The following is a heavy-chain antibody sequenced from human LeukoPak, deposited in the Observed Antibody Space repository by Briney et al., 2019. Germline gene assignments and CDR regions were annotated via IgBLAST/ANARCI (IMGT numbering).Heavy chain of an antibody. CDR2: IYPGDSDT. CDR1: GYSLTNSW. D-gene: IGHD6-19*01. J-gene: IGHJ4*02. Sequence: GESLKISCKGSGYSLTNSWIVWVRQMPGKGLEWMGIIYPGDSDTRYSPSFQGQVTISADKSISTAYLQWSSLKASDAAMYYCARRSIPVAGTRGPIDYWGQGTLVTVSS. CDR3: ARRSIPVAGTRGPIDY. V-gene: IGHV5-51*01.